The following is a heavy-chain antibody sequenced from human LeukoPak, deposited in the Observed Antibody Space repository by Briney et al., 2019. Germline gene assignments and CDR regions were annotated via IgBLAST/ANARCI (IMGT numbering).Heavy chain of an antibody. J-gene: IGHJ3*02. CDR1: GFTFSSYA. Sequence: GGSLRLSCAASGFTFSSYALSWVRQAPGKGLEWVSGISGSGGSTDYADSVKGRFTISRDNSKNTLYLQMNSLRAEDTAVYYCAKEKHSSGYNAFDIWGQGTMVTVSS. V-gene: IGHV3-23*01. CDR2: ISGSGGST. CDR3: AKEKHSSGYNAFDI. D-gene: IGHD3-22*01.